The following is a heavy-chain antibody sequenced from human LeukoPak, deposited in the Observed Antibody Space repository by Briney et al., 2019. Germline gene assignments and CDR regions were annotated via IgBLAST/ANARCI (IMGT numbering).Heavy chain of an antibody. CDR2: INPTGNST. CDR1: GYTFSIYY. V-gene: IGHV1-46*01. Sequence: ASVKVSCKASGYTFSIYYMDWVRQAPGQGLEWMGIINPTGNSTTYAQKFQGRLTMTRDTSTSTVYMELSSLRSEDTAVYYCASKWGRECSGGSCYHAFDIWGQGTMVTVSS. CDR3: ASKWGRECSGGSCYHAFDI. D-gene: IGHD2-15*01. J-gene: IGHJ3*02.